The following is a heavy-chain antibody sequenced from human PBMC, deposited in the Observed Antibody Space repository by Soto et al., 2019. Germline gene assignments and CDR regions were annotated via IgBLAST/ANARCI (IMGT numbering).Heavy chain of an antibody. CDR2: ISYDGSNK. Sequence: GGSLRLSCAASGFTFSSYAMHWVRQAPGKGLERVAVISYDGSNKYYADSVKGRFTISRDNSKNTLYLQMNSLRAEDTAVYYCARGGYSNYFDYWGQGTLVTVSS. D-gene: IGHD4-4*01. V-gene: IGHV3-30-3*01. CDR1: GFTFSSYA. J-gene: IGHJ4*02. CDR3: ARGGYSNYFDY.